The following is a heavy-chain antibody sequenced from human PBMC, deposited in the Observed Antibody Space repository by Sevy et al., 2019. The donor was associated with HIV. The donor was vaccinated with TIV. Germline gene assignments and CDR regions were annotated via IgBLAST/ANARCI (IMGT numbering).Heavy chain of an antibody. V-gene: IGHV3-23*01. Sequence: GGSLRLSCAASGFTFSSYAMSWVRQAPGKGLEWVSAISGSGGSTYYADSVKGRFTISRDNSKNTLYLQMNSLRAEDTAVYYCAKGIYYGSGSRWYYFDYWGQRTLVTVSS. CDR1: GFTFSSYA. CDR2: ISGSGGST. D-gene: IGHD3-10*01. CDR3: AKGIYYGSGSRWYYFDY. J-gene: IGHJ4*02.